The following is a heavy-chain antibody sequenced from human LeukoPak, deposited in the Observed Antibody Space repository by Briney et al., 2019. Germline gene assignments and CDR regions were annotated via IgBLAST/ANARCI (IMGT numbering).Heavy chain of an antibody. D-gene: IGHD6-13*01. CDR1: GFTFSSYA. CDR2: ISSGTSII. J-gene: IGHJ5*02. Sequence: GGSLRLSCAASGFTFSSYAMHWVRQAPGKGLEWVSYISSGTSIIYYADSVKGRFTISRDNAKNSLYLQMNSLRAEDTAVYYCARDLGSSRPTNWFDPWGQGTLVTVSS. V-gene: IGHV3-48*01. CDR3: ARDLGSSRPTNWFDP.